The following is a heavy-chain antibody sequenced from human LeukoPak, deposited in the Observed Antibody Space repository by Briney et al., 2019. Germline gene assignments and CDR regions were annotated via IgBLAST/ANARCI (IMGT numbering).Heavy chain of an antibody. CDR3: AKKGGYEKFDY. Sequence: GGSLRLSCATSGFTFSNYNMNWVRQAPGKGLEWVSSITSDNYIYYADSLKGRFTISRDNAKNSLYLQMDSLRVDDTAVNYCAKKGGYEKFDYWGQGTLVTVSS. V-gene: IGHV3-21*06. CDR1: GFTFSNYN. J-gene: IGHJ4*02. CDR2: ITSDNYI. D-gene: IGHD3-22*01.